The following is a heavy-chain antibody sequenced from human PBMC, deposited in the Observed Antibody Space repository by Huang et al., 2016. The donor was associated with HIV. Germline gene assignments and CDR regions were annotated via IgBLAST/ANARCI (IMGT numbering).Heavy chain of an antibody. CDR3: ARHGNYIFDN. CDR2: MFYSGST. J-gene: IGHJ4*02. V-gene: IGHV4-39*01. Sequence: QLQLQESGPGLVKPSKTLSLTCTVSGGFVVSSSFYLGWIRQSPGKGLEWIGRMFYSGSTYYNPSLKSRVTISIDTFNNQFSLKLSSVTAADTAVYYCARHGNYIFDNWGQGTLVTVSS. CDR1: GGFVVSSSFY. D-gene: IGHD3-10*01.